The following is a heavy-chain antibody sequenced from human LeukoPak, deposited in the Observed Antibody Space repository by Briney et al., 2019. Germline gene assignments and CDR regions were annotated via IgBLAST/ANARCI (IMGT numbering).Heavy chain of an antibody. CDR1: GGSISSYY. CDR2: IYYSGST. D-gene: IGHD6-19*01. J-gene: IGHJ4*02. V-gene: IGHV4-59*01. Sequence: SETLSLTCTVSGGSISSYYWSWIRQSPGKGLEWIGYIYYSGSTNYNPSLKSRVTISVDTSKDQFSLKLTSVTAADTAVYYCARGSGWYYYWGQGTLVTVSS. CDR3: ARGSGWYYY.